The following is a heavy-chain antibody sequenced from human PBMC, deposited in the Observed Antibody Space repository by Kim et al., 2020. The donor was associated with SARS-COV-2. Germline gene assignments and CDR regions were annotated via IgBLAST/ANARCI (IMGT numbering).Heavy chain of an antibody. D-gene: IGHD6-6*01. CDR2: INWNGGST. CDR1: GFTFDDYG. Sequence: GGSLRLSCAASGFTFDDYGMSWVRQAPGKGLEWVSGINWNGGSTGYADSVKGRFTISRDNAKNSLYLQMNSLRAEDTALYYCARGEGSSSLSYFDYWGQGTLVTVSS. J-gene: IGHJ4*02. CDR3: ARGEGSSSLSYFDY. V-gene: IGHV3-20*04.